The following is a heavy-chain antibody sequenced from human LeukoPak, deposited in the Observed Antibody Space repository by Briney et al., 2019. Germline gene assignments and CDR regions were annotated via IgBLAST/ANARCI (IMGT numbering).Heavy chain of an antibody. D-gene: IGHD2-2*02. J-gene: IGHJ3*02. CDR3: ARAQDCSSTSCYTLHDASDI. Sequence: TSETLSLTCTVSGGSISSYYWSWIRQPPGKGLEWIGYIYYSGSTNYNPSLKSRVTISVDTSKNQFSLKLSSVTAADTAVYYCARAQDCSSTSCYTLHDASDIWGQGTMVTVSS. V-gene: IGHV4-59*01. CDR2: IYYSGST. CDR1: GGSISSYY.